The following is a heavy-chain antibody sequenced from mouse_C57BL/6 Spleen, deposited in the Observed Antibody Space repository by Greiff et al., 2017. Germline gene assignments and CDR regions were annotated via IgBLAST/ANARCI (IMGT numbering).Heavy chain of an antibody. J-gene: IGHJ1*03. Sequence: EVQGVESGGGLVKPGGSLKLSCAASGFTFSDYGMHWVRQAPEKGLEWVAYISSGSSTIFYADTVKGRFTLSRDNAKNPLFLQVTCLRSEGTAMFYCSTDGYWYFDVWGTGTTVPVAS. CDR2: ISSGSSTI. V-gene: IGHV5-17*01. D-gene: IGHD2-3*01. CDR1: GFTFSDYG. CDR3: STDGYWYFDV.